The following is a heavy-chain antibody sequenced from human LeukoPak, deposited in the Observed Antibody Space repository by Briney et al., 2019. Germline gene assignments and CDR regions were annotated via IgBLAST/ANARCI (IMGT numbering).Heavy chain of an antibody. V-gene: IGHV5-51*01. Sequence: RGESLKISCKGSGYRLTNYWIAWVRQMPGKGLEWMGIIYPGDSDTRYSPSFRGQVTISADKSISTAYLQWRSLKASDTAMYYCARHIGYYYGSVENFDYWGQGTLVTVSS. CDR3: ARHIGYYYGSVENFDY. D-gene: IGHD3-10*01. CDR2: IYPGDSDT. CDR1: GYRLTNYW. J-gene: IGHJ4*02.